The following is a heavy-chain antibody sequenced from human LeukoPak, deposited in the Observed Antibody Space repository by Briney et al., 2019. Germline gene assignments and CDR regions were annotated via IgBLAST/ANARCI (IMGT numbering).Heavy chain of an antibody. CDR2: ISERGGST. CDR1: GISLSNYA. D-gene: IGHD3-10*01. J-gene: IGHJ4*02. CDR3: AKRGVVIRGILVIGYHQEAYHYDF. V-gene: IGHV3-23*01. Sequence: GGSLRLSCVVSGISLSNYAMTWVRQAPGKGLEWVSYISERGGSTTYADSVKGRFTISRDTFLNTLYLQMNNLRAEDTAVYFCAKRGVVIRGILVIGYHQEAYHYDFWGQGVLVTVSS.